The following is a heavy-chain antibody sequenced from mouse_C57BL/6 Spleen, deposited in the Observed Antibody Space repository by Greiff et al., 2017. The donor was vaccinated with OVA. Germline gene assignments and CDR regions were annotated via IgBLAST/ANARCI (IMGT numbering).Heavy chain of an antibody. CDR3: ARGITTVVATGRYYYAMDY. J-gene: IGHJ4*01. Sequence: VQLQQSGPELVKPGASVKLSCKASGYTFTSYDINWVKQRPGQGLEWIGWIYPRDGSTKYNEKFKGKATLTVDTSSSTAYMELHSLTSEDSAVYFCARGITTVVATGRYYYAMDYWGQGTSVTGSS. CDR2: IYPRDGST. V-gene: IGHV1-85*01. CDR1: GYTFTSYD. D-gene: IGHD1-1*01.